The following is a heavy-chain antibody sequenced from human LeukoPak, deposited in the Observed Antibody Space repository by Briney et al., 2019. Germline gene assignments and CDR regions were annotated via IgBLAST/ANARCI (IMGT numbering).Heavy chain of an antibody. CDR2: VDHRGST. D-gene: IGHD3-10*01. CDR1: GGSISIYY. Sequence: PSETLSLTCTVSGGSISIYYWAWIRQPPGKGLEWIGYVDHRGSTEYNPSLRSRVTISVDTSKNQFSLKLSSVTAADTAVYYCARGRRRNYYGSGSYRLDPWGQGTLVTVSS. J-gene: IGHJ5*02. CDR3: ARGRRRNYYGSGSYRLDP. V-gene: IGHV4-59*12.